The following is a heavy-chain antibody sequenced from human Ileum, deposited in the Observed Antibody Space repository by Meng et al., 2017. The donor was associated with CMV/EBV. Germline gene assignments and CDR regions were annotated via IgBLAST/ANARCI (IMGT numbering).Heavy chain of an antibody. J-gene: IGHJ5*02. CDR1: GASIRSYC. D-gene: IGHD3-9*01. CDR3: ARDVIRDDTGSWFDP. Sequence: GQLPESGSGLVKPSAALSLTCSVSGASIRSYCWSWIRQPAGKGLEWIGRFTARGNTNYNPSLKSRVTMSLDTSLNQFSLRLNSVTAADTAVYYCARDVIRDDTGSWFDPWGQGTLVTVSS. V-gene: IGHV4-4*07. CDR2: FTARGNT.